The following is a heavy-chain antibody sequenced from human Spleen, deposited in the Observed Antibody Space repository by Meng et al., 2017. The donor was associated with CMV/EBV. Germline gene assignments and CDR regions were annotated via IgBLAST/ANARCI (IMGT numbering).Heavy chain of an antibody. CDR3: ARDNWEIVGVPAANNWFDP. CDR1: FSRYV. J-gene: IGHJ5*02. D-gene: IGHD2-2*01. V-gene: IGHV3-30*04. Sequence: FSRYVMHWVGQGPGKGVGWVAVISYDRSNKDYAACFPPTLPLATDNSKDPLYLQMNSRRAEDTAVYYCARDNWEIVGVPAANNWFDPWGQGTLVTVSS. CDR2: ISYDRSNK.